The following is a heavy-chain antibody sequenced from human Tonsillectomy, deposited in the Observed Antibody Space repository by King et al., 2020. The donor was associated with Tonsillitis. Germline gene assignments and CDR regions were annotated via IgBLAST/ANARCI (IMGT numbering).Heavy chain of an antibody. V-gene: IGHV4-34*01. CDR1: GGSFSTYY. J-gene: IGHJ4*02. Sequence: VQLQQWGAGLLKPSETLSLTCAVYGGSFSTYYWSWIRQPPGKGLEWIWEINHSGSTNYNPSLKSRVTISVDTSKNQFSLKVSSVTAADTALYYCARGSLTIFGVAPHYWGQGTLVTVSS. CDR2: INHSGST. CDR3: ARGSLTIFGVAPHY. D-gene: IGHD3-3*01.